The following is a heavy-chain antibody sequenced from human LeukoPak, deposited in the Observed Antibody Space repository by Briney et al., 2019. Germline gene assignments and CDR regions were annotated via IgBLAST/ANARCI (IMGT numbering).Heavy chain of an antibody. CDR3: VRKSATRRTSEFDY. V-gene: IGHV1-2*02. J-gene: IGHJ4*02. CDR1: GYTFSVYY. D-gene: IGHD2-15*01. CDR2: ITPNSGGT. Sequence: ASVKISCKASGYTFSVYYIHWVRQGPGQGLEWMGWITPNSGGTKYAQRFQGRVTMTRVTSISTAYMDLSSLGSDDTAVFYCVRKSATRRTSEFDYWGQGTPVTVSS.